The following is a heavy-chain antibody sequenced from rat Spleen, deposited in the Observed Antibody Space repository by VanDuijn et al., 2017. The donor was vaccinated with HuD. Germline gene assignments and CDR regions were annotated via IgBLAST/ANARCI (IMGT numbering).Heavy chain of an antibody. J-gene: IGHJ2*01. CDR3: TRVDYPGVAHYFDY. Sequence: EVQLVESDGGLVQPGRSLKLSCAASGFTFSDYYMAWVRQAPKKGLEWVATIIYDGTRTYYGDSVKGRFTISRDNAKNTLYLQMDSLKSEDTATYYCTRVDYPGVAHYFDYWGQGVMVTVSS. CDR1: GFTFSDYY. CDR2: IIYDGTRT. D-gene: IGHD1-4*01. V-gene: IGHV5S10*01.